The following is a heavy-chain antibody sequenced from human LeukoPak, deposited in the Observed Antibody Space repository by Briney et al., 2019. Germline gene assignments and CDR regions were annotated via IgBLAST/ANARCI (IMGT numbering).Heavy chain of an antibody. Sequence: GGSLRLSCAASGFTFSSYSMNWVRQAPGKGLEWVSSISSSSSYIYYADSVKGRFTISRDNAKNSLYLQMNSLRAEDTAVYYCARNGLVWFGEPRDYYFDYWGQGTLVTVSS. V-gene: IGHV3-21*01. CDR1: GFTFSSYS. CDR2: ISSSSSYI. J-gene: IGHJ4*02. D-gene: IGHD3-10*01. CDR3: ARNGLVWFGEPRDYYFDY.